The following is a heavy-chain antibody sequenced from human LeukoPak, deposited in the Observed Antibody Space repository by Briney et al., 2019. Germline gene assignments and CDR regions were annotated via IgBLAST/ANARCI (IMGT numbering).Heavy chain of an antibody. CDR2: MNPNSGNT. CDR1: GYTFTSYD. V-gene: IGHV1-8*01. Sequence: ASVNVSCKASGYTFTSYDINWVRQANGQGLEWMGWMNPNSGNTGYAQKFQGRVTMTRNTSISTAYMELSSLRSEDTAVYYCARGGGYYDRSAKYFIRPPEFWGQGTLVTVSS. D-gene: IGHD3-22*01. CDR3: ARGGGYYDRSAKYFIRPPEF. J-gene: IGHJ4*02.